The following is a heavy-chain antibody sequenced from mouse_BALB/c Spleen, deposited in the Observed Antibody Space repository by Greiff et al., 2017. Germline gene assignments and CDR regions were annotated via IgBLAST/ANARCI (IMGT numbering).Heavy chain of an antibody. V-gene: IGHV5-9-4*01. D-gene: IGHD2-2*01. CDR3: ARDRGYDGFAY. CDR2: ISSGGSYT. Sequence: EVHLVESGGGLVQPGGSRKLSCAASGFTFSSFGMHWVRQAPEKRLEWVAEISSGGSYTYYPDTVTGRFTISRDNAKNTLYLEMSSLRSEDTAMYYCARDRGYDGFAYWGQGTLVTVSA. J-gene: IGHJ3*01. CDR1: GFTFSSFG.